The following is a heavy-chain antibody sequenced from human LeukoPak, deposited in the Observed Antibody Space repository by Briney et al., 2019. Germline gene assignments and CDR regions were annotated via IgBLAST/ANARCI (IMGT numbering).Heavy chain of an antibody. J-gene: IGHJ4*02. CDR2: IYYSGST. D-gene: IGHD2-15*01. CDR3: ARGDCSGGSCHSVFYFDY. V-gene: IGHV4-59*01. CDR1: GGSISSYY. Sequence: SETLSLTCTVSGGSISSYYWSWIRQPPGKGLEWIGYIYYSGSTNYNPSLKSRVTISVDTSKNQFSLKLSSVTAADTAVYYCARGDCSGGSCHSVFYFDYWGQGTLVTVSS.